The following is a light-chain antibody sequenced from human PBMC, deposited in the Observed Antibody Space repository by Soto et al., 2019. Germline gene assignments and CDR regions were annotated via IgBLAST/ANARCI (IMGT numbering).Light chain of an antibody. CDR3: QQRLKLVT. J-gene: IGKJ4*01. CDR1: QGVGDY. CDR2: DAS. V-gene: IGKV3-11*01. Sequence: EIVLTQSPAPLFLSQGERPTLSSRPSQGVGDYLPWYQRKPGQPPRLLIYDASKRATAIPARFSGSGSGTDFTLTISSLEPEDFALYYCQQRLKLVTFGGGTEVEIK.